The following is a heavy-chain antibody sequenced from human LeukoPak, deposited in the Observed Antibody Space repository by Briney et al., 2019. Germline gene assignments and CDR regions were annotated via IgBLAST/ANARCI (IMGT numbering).Heavy chain of an antibody. J-gene: IGHJ4*02. CDR3: ARGADSEYWSGYYTYFDC. Sequence: ASVKVSCKPSGYTLTGHYMHWLRQAPGQGLEWMGWINPNSGDTHYAPKIQGRVTMTRDTSMSTAYMELSRLTSDDTAVYYCARGADSEYWSGYYTYFDCWGQGTLVTVSS. CDR1: GYTLTGHY. CDR2: INPNSGDT. D-gene: IGHD3-3*01. V-gene: IGHV1-2*02.